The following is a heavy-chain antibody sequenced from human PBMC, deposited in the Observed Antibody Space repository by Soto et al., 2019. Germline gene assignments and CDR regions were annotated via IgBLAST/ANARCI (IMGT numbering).Heavy chain of an antibody. V-gene: IGHV4-39*07. J-gene: IGHJ6*02. CDR3: ARTRGSAVYFYVYGLDV. Sequence: TSDTLSLTCSLSGGSINGNYYYWGWIRQPPPRGLEWIGNTHSSPGAYYDPSFKSRASISVDTSKSQVLLKLTSVNAADTARYYCARTRGSAVYFYVYGLDVWGHGTTVTVSS. CDR1: GGSINGNYYY. CDR2: THSSPGA. D-gene: IGHD3-10*01.